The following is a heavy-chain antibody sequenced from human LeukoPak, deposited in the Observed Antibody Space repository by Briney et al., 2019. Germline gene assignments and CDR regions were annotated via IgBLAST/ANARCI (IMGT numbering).Heavy chain of an antibody. Sequence: SETLSLTCTVSSGSLSSYYWSWIRQPPGKGLEWIGYIYYSGSTNYNPSLKSRVTISVDTSKNQFSLKLSSVTAADTAVYYCARGVEYSSSSGLGYWGQGTLVTVSS. D-gene: IGHD6-6*01. CDR1: SGSLSSYY. V-gene: IGHV4-59*01. CDR3: ARGVEYSSSSGLGY. CDR2: IYYSGST. J-gene: IGHJ4*02.